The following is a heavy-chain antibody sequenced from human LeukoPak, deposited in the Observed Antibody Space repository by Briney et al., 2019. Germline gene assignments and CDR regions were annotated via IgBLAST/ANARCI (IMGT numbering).Heavy chain of an antibody. J-gene: IGHJ4*02. D-gene: IGHD6-13*01. CDR1: GGSISTYY. CDR3: AKMGPAAAGIID. CDR2: IHSSGSS. Sequence: SETLSLTCSVSGGSISTYYWNWIRQPPGKGLEWIGDIHSSGSSKYNPSLKSRVSISVDRSKNQFSLRLSSVTAADTAVYYCAKMGPAAAGIIDWGQGTLVTVSS. V-gene: IGHV4-59*08.